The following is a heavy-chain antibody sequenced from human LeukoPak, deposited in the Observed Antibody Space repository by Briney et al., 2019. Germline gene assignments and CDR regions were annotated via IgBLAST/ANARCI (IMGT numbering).Heavy chain of an antibody. CDR2: ISSSGGTI. CDR1: GFTFRDYY. V-gene: IGHV3-11*04. J-gene: IGHJ3*01. CDR3: TRDIDDVLTGDDAFDV. Sequence: GGSLRLSCAASGFTFRDYYMTWIRQAPGKGLEWVSYISSSGGTIYYADSVKGRFTISRDNAESSVYLQMNSLRVDDTGLYYCTRDIDDVLTGDDAFDVWGQGTVVTVSS. D-gene: IGHD3-9*01.